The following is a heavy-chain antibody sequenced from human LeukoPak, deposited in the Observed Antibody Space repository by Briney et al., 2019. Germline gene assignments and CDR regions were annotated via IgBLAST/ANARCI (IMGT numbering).Heavy chain of an antibody. D-gene: IGHD6-13*01. V-gene: IGHV4-39*07. CDR3: ASWGSSWYDNWFDP. J-gene: IGHJ5*02. CDR2: IYYSGST. CDR1: GGSISSSSYY. Sequence: SETLSLTCTVSGGSISSSSYYWGWIRQPPGKGLEWIGSIYYSGSTYYNPSLKSRVTISVDTSKNQFSLKLSSVTAAVTAVYYCASWGSSWYDNWFDPWGQGTLVTVSS.